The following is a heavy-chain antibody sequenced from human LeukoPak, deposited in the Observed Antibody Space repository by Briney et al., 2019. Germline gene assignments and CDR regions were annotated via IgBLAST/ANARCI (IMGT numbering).Heavy chain of an antibody. CDR3: ARVAARMTLFDY. J-gene: IGHJ4*02. D-gene: IGHD2-15*01. V-gene: IGHV4-59*08. Sequence: SETLSLTCIVSGGSINNHYWTWIRQTPGKGLEWIGDIHYTGTTKYSPSLKSRVTISIDTSKNQFSLELSSVTATDTAVYYCARVAARMTLFDYWGQGTLVTVSS. CDR2: IHYTGTT. CDR1: GGSINNHY.